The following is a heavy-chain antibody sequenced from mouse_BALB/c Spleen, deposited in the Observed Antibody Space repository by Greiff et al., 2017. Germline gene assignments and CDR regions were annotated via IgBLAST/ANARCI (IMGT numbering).Heavy chain of an antibody. CDR3: AKSFITTVVATRYAMDY. V-gene: IGHV5-9-4*01. Sequence: EVKLMESGGGLVKPGGSLKLSCAASGFTFSDYYMYWVRQTPEKRLEWVAEISSGGSYTYYPDTVTGRFTISRDNAKNTLYLEMSSLRSEDTAMYYCAKSFITTVVATRYAMDYWGQGTSVTVSS. D-gene: IGHD1-1*01. CDR1: GFTFSDYY. CDR2: ISSGGSYT. J-gene: IGHJ4*01.